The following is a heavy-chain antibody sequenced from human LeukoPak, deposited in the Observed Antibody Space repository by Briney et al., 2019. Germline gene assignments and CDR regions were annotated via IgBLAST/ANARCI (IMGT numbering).Heavy chain of an antibody. Sequence: SETLSLTCTVSGGSISSYYWSWIRQPPGKGLEWIGYIYYSGSTNYNPSLKSRVTISVDTSKNQFSLKLSSVTAADTAVYYCARVGIYGDLLDYWGQGTLVTVSS. CDR1: GGSISSYY. V-gene: IGHV4-59*01. CDR3: ARVGIYGDLLDY. J-gene: IGHJ4*02. D-gene: IGHD4-17*01. CDR2: IYYSGST.